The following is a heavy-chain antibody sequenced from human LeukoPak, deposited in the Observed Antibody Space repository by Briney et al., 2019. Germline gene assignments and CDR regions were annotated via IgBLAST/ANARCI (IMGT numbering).Heavy chain of an antibody. D-gene: IGHD4-17*01. J-gene: IGHJ3*02. Sequence: KTSETLSLTCAVSGYSISTSNYWAWIRQPPGKGLEWIGHIYYSGGIYYNPSLKSRVTMSADTSKNQFSLKLSSVTAVDTAVYYCARKTTTGPTKAAFDIWGQGTMLTVSS. CDR2: IYYSGGI. V-gene: IGHV4-28*05. CDR3: ARKTTTGPTKAAFDI. CDR1: GYSISTSNY.